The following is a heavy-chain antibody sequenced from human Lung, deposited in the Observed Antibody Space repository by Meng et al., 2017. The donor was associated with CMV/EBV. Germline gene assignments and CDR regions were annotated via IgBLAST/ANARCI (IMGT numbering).Heavy chain of an antibody. CDR1: GYSFTTHW. V-gene: IGHV5-51*01. Sequence: XVSXXGSGYSFTTHWIGWVRQMPGKGLEWMGVIYPGDSDTTYSPSFQGRVTISADKSITTAYLQLRSLKASDTAVYYCARQDSYTNYYFDLWGRETLVTVSS. J-gene: IGHJ4*02. CDR3: ARQDSYTNYYFDL. D-gene: IGHD4-11*01. CDR2: IYPGDSDT.